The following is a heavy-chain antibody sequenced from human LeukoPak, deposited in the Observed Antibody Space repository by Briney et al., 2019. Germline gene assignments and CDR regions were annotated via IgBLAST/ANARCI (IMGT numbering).Heavy chain of an antibody. CDR3: ARNVGSGLDY. CDR1: GYTFTTYY. J-gene: IGHJ4*02. CDR2: INPSGGST. Sequence: ASVKVSCKASGYTFTTYYIHWVRQAPGQGLEWMGFINPSGGSTSYAQKFQGRVTMTRDTSTSTVYMDLSSLRSEATAVYYCARNVGSGLDYWGQGTLVIVSS. D-gene: IGHD3-10*01. V-gene: IGHV1-46*03.